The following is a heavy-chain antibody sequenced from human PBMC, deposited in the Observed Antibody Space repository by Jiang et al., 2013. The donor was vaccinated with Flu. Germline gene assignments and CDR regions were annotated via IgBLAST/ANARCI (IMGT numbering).Heavy chain of an antibody. D-gene: IGHD6-19*01. J-gene: IGHJ4*02. V-gene: IGHV4-34*13. CDR3: AREGTQQWLFDY. CDR2: VKHDGST. Sequence: WSWIRQSPGKGLEWIGQVKHDGSTDYSTSLKSRVTISLDTSRNQLSLRLSSVTAADTAMYYCAREGTQQWLFDYWGQGTPVTVSS.